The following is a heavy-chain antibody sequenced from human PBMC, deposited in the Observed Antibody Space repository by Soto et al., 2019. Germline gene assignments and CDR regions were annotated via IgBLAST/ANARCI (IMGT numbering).Heavy chain of an antibody. CDR1: GYTFTSYG. J-gene: IGHJ4*02. V-gene: IGHV1-8*02. D-gene: IGHD3-9*01. CDR2: MSANSGNT. CDR3: ARGYYDILTGYYMALDY. Sequence: GASVKVSCKASGYTFTSYGISWVRQAPGQGLEWMGWMSANSGNTGYAQKFQGRVTMTRNTSISTAYMELSSLRSEDTAVYYCARGYYDILTGYYMALDYWGQGTLVTVSS.